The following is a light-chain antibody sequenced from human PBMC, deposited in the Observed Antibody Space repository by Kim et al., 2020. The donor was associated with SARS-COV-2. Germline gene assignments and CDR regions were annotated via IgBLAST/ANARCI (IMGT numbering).Light chain of an antibody. CDR3: DSRDSSVNQLV. Sequence: LGHEVRVTCQGDSLRSNYASWYQQKPGQAPVLVIYGENNRTSGIPGRFSASSSGNTASLTITGAQAEDEAVYYCDSRDSSVNQLVFGGGTKVTVL. J-gene: IGLJ2*01. V-gene: IGLV3-19*01. CDR1: SLRSNY. CDR2: GEN.